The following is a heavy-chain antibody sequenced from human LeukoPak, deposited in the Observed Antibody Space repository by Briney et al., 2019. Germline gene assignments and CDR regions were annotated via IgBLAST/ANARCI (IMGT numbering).Heavy chain of an antibody. D-gene: IGHD4-23*01. CDR2: VIPIFGTA. Sequence: SVKVSCKASGGTFSSYAISWVRQAPGQGLEWMGGVIPIFGTANYAQKFQGRVTITADESTSTAYMELSSLRSEDTAVYYCASLTTLDYYYGMDVWGQGTTVTASS. V-gene: IGHV1-69*01. CDR1: GGTFSSYA. CDR3: ASLTTLDYYYGMDV. J-gene: IGHJ6*02.